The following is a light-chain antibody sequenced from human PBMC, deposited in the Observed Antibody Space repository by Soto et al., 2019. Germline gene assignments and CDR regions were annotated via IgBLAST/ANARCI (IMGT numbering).Light chain of an antibody. V-gene: IGLV2-23*02. CDR2: EVV. CDR1: SSDVGTYNL. Sequence: QSALTQPASVSGSPGQSITISCTGSSSDVGTYNLVSWYQHHPGKAPKLMISEVVKRPSGVSNRFSGSKSGNTASLTISGLQAEDEADYYCCSYAGSSMFVFGGGXKLTVL. J-gene: IGLJ2*01. CDR3: CSYAGSSMFV.